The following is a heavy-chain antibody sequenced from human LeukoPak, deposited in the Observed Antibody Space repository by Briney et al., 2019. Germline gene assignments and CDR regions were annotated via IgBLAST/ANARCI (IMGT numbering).Heavy chain of an antibody. J-gene: IGHJ5*02. D-gene: IGHD3-10*01. CDR1: AFTFSSYS. CDR3: ATGAGFLDPLYP. V-gene: IGHV3-21*04. Sequence: GGSLRLSCAASAFTFSSYSMNWVRQAPGKGLEWVSSITSSSSYIYYADSVKGRFTISRDNAKNSLYLQMNSLRAEDTAVYYCATGAGFLDPLYPWGQGTLVTVSS. CDR2: ITSSSSYI.